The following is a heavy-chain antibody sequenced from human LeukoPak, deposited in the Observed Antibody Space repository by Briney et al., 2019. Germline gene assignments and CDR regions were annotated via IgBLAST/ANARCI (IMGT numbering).Heavy chain of an antibody. CDR1: GGTYSSYA. Sequence: ASVKVSCKASGGTYSSYAISRVRQAPGQGLEWMARIIPIFGTANYAQKFQGRVTITADESTSTAYMELSSLRSEDTAVYYCARDSKMEAAYYYYGMDVWGQGTTVTVSS. V-gene: IGHV1-69*15. CDR3: ARDSKMEAAYYYYGMDV. D-gene: IGHD5-24*01. J-gene: IGHJ6*02. CDR2: IIPIFGTA.